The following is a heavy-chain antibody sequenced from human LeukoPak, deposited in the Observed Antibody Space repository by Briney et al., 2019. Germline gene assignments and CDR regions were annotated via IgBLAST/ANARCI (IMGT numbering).Heavy chain of an antibody. D-gene: IGHD2-15*01. CDR3: AKRSSDCSGGFCYITLDY. CDR2: ISSNGGST. CDR1: GFTFSSYA. Sequence: PGGSLRLSCSASGFTFSSYAMHWVRQAPGKGLEYVSAISSNGGSTYYADSVKGRSTISRDNSKNTLYLQMNSLRAEDTAVYYCAKRSSDCSGGFCYITLDYWGQGTLVTVDS. V-gene: IGHV3-64*04. J-gene: IGHJ4*02.